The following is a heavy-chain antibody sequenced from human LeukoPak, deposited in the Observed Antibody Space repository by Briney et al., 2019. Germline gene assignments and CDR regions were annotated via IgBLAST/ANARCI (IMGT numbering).Heavy chain of an antibody. V-gene: IGHV3-74*01. Sequence: GGSLRLSCAASGFTFSSYWMHWVRQAPGKGLVWVSRINSDGSSTSYADSVKGRFTISRDNSKNTLYLQMNSLRAEDTAVYYCAREGIYRGVSPRYYFDYWGQGTLVTVSS. CDR2: INSDGSST. D-gene: IGHD3-10*01. CDR1: GFTFSSYW. CDR3: AREGIYRGVSPRYYFDY. J-gene: IGHJ4*02.